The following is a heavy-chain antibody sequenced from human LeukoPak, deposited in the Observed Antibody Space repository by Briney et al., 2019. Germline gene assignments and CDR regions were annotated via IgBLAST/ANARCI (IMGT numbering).Heavy chain of an antibody. CDR1: GFTFSSYG. Sequence: GGSPRLSCAASGFTFSSYGMHWVRQAPGKGLEWAAVIWYDGSNKYYADSVKGRFTISRDNSKNTLYLQMNSLRAEDTAVYYCARSMVATWTFDYWGQGTLVTVSS. CDR2: IWYDGSNK. V-gene: IGHV3-33*01. D-gene: IGHD5-12*01. CDR3: ARSMVATWTFDY. J-gene: IGHJ4*02.